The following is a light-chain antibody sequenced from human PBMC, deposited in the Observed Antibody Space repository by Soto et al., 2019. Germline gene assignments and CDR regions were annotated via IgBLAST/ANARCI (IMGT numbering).Light chain of an antibody. J-gene: IGLJ1*01. V-gene: IGLV2-14*01. CDR2: EVT. CDR1: ISDVGGYNY. Sequence: QSVLTQPASVSGSPGQSISVSCTGTISDVGGYNYVSWYQQHPGQAPRLMIYEVTNRPSGVSNRFSGSKSGNTASLTISGLQAEDEADYYCSSYTSGSTYVFGTGTKVTVL. CDR3: SSYTSGSTYV.